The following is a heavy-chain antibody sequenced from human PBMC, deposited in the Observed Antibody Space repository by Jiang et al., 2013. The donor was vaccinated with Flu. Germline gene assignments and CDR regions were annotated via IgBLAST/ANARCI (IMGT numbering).Heavy chain of an antibody. J-gene: IGHJ4*02. V-gene: IGHV3-74*01. D-gene: IGHD6-25*01. CDR2: VVFDETER. Sequence: QAPGKGLEWVSRVVFDETERHYADSVRGRFTVSRDNAQNTLHLQMNNLRVEDTAIYFCTGDRGSVGDSWGQGTLVSVSS. CDR3: TGDRGSVGDS.